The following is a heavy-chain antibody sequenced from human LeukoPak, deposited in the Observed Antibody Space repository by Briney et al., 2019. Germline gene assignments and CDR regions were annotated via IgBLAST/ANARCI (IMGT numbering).Heavy chain of an antibody. Sequence: GESLRVSCAASGVALSDYSMNWVRQTPGKGLEWLSYISSSSTNIYYADSVKGRFTISRDNAKNSLYLQMNSLRAEDTAVYYCSTAKFDNWGQGTLVTVSS. CDR3: STAKFDN. CDR1: GVALSDYS. CDR2: ISSSSTNI. J-gene: IGHJ4*02. V-gene: IGHV3-48*01.